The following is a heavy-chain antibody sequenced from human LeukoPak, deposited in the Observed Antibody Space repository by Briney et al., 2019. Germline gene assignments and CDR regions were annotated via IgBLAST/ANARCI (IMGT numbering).Heavy chain of an antibody. CDR3: AKDQEQWLVPTCFDY. Sequence: GGSLRLSCAASGFTFSSYAMSWVLQAPGKGLEWVSAISGSGGSTYYADSVKGRFTISRDNSKNTLYLQMNSLRAEDTAVYYCAKDQEQWLVPTCFDYWGQGTLVTVSS. D-gene: IGHD6-19*01. J-gene: IGHJ4*02. V-gene: IGHV3-23*01. CDR1: GFTFSSYA. CDR2: ISGSGGST.